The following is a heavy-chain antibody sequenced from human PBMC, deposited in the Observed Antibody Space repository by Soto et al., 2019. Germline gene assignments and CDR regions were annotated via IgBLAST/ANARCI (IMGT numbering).Heavy chain of an antibody. V-gene: IGHV3-30*03. Sequence: LRLSCAASGFTFSSYGMHWVRQAPGKGLEWVAVISYDGSNKYYADSVKGRFTISRDNSKNTLYLQMNSLRAEDTAVYYCATLFSGSYEVYWGQGTLVTVSS. D-gene: IGHD1-26*01. CDR1: GFTFSSYG. CDR2: ISYDGSNK. J-gene: IGHJ4*02. CDR3: ATLFSGSYEVY.